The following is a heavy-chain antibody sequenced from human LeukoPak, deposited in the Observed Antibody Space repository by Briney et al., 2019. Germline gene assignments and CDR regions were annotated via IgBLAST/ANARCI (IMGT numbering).Heavy chain of an antibody. V-gene: IGHV1-18*01. CDR1: GYTFTSYG. CDR3: ARSSLAVAGSVFDY. D-gene: IGHD6-19*01. CDR2: ISTYDGNT. J-gene: IGHJ4*02. Sequence: ASVKVSCKASGYTFTSYGISWVRQAPGQGLEWMGWISTYDGNTHYAQKLQGRVTMTTDTSTSTAYMELRSLRSDDTAVYYCARSSLAVAGSVFDYWGQGTLVTVSS.